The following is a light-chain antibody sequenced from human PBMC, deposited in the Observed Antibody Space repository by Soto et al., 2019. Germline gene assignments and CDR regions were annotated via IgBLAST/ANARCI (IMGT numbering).Light chain of an antibody. CDR2: EVS. CDR3: SSYAGSNWG. CDR1: SSDVGGNNY. Sequence: QSALTQPPSASGSPGQSVTISCTGTSSDVGGNNYVSWYQQHPGKAPKLMIYEVSKRPSGVPDRFSGSKSGNTASLTVSGLQAEDEADYYCSSYAGSNWGFGGVTKLTVL. V-gene: IGLV2-8*01. J-gene: IGLJ3*02.